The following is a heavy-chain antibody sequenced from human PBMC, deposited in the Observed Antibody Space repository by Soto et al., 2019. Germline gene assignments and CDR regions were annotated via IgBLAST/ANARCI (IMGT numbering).Heavy chain of an antibody. D-gene: IGHD3-22*01. J-gene: IGHJ3*02. CDR2: IKQDGSQK. Sequence: GGSLRLSCAASGFTFSNYWMSWVRQAPGKGLQWVANIKQDGSQKWYVDSVKGRFTISRDNAKNSLYLQMNSLRAEDTAGYYCARVDNYDSSGPFSDAFDIWGRGTMGTVSS. CDR3: ARVDNYDSSGPFSDAFDI. CDR1: GFTFSNYW. V-gene: IGHV3-7*04.